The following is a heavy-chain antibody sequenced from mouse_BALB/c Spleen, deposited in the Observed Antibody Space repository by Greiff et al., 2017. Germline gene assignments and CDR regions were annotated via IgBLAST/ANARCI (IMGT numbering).Heavy chain of an antibody. CDR2: IWAGGST. Sequence: QVQLKESGPGLVAPSQSLSITCTVSGFSLTSYGVHWVRQPPGKGLEWLGVIWAGGSTNYNSALMSRLSISKDNSKSQVFLKMNSLQTDDTAMYYCARIYYDYSPWFAYWGQGTLVTVSA. CDR3: ARIYYDYSPWFAY. CDR1: GFSLTSYG. V-gene: IGHV2-9*02. D-gene: IGHD2-4*01. J-gene: IGHJ3*01.